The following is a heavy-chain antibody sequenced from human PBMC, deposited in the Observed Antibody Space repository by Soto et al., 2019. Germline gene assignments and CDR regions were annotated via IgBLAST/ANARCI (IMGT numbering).Heavy chain of an antibody. J-gene: IGHJ4*02. Sequence: SETLSLTCYVSGGSISSTNWWTWVRQPPGKGLEWNGEIYHNGNTNYNPSVRSRVTISVDKSNNEFSLNLREVTDADTAVYYCATLPPHIEVRLLPRTTWGQGILVTVSS. CDR2: IYHNGNT. CDR1: GGSISSTNW. CDR3: ATLPPHIEVRLLPRTT. V-gene: IGHV4-4*02. D-gene: IGHD1-7*01.